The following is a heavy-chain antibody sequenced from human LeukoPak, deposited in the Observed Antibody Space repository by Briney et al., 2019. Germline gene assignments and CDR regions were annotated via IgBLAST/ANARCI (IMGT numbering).Heavy chain of an antibody. Sequence: SETLSLTCTVSGGFLSSYYWSWIRQPPGKGLEWIGYLSYSGSTNYSPTLKSRVSISVDTSKNQFSLKLSSVTAADTAVYYCARRMSIAAAGIDAFDIWGQGTMVTVSS. CDR3: ARRMSIAAAGIDAFDI. CDR1: GGFLSSYY. D-gene: IGHD6-13*01. J-gene: IGHJ3*02. CDR2: LSYSGST. V-gene: IGHV4-59*08.